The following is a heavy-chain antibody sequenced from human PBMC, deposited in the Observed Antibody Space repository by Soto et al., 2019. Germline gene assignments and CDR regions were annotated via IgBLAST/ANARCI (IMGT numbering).Heavy chain of an antibody. CDR2: INTRGNII. J-gene: IGHJ4*02. D-gene: IGHD3-22*01. CDR1: GFIFSRYE. Sequence: GGSLRLSCAASGFIFSRYEMNWVRQAPGKGLEWVSYINTRGNIIHYADSVKGRFTISRDNAENSLYLQMNSLRAEDTAVYYCARDIDYYDSSGYQDCWGQGSLVTGLL. CDR3: ARDIDYYDSSGYQDC. V-gene: IGHV3-48*03.